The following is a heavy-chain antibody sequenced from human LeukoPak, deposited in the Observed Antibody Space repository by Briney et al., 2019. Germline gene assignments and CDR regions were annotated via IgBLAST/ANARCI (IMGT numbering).Heavy chain of an antibody. Sequence: ASVKVSCKASGYTFAIYGISWVRQAPGQGLEWLAWISPYDGDTNYAQNFEGRVTMTTETSTSTAYMELRSLRSDDTAIYYCARDYCTRGGDCYKEDLFDPWGQGTLVTVSS. CDR1: GYTFAIYG. CDR3: ARDYCTRGGDCYKEDLFDP. J-gene: IGHJ5*02. V-gene: IGHV1-18*01. D-gene: IGHD2-21*02. CDR2: ISPYDGDT.